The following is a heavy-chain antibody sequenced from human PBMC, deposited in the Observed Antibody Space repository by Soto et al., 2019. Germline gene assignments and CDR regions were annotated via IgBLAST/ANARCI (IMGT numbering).Heavy chain of an antibody. Sequence: ASETLSLTCIVSGDSVTSGSYYWTWLRQPPGKGLEWIGYISYTGRTKYNPSLQSRVTISVDTSKNDFSLNLSSVTAADTAVYFCAREWGLLPYYVMNVWGHGTAVTVSS. CDR2: ISYTGRT. J-gene: IGHJ6*02. CDR3: AREWGLLPYYVMNV. D-gene: IGHD7-27*01. CDR1: GDSVTSGSYY. V-gene: IGHV4-61*03.